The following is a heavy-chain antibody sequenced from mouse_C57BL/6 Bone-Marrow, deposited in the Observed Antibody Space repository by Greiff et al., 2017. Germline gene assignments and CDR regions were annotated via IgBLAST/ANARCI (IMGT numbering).Heavy chain of an antibody. D-gene: IGHD2-3*01. V-gene: IGHV1-81*01. Sequence: QVQLQQSGAELARPGASVKLSCKASGYTFTSYGISWVKQRTVQGLEWIGEIYPRTGNTYYNEKFKGKATLTADKSSSTAYMELRSLTSEDSAVYFCASYDGYFYYFDYWGQGTTLTVSA. CDR3: ASYDGYFYYFDY. CDR2: IYPRTGNT. CDR1: GYTFTSYG. J-gene: IGHJ2*01.